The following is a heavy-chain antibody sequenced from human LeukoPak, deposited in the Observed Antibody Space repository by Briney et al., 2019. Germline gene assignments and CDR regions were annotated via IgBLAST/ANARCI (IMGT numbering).Heavy chain of an antibody. CDR2: INHNGNVN. D-gene: IGHD3-16*01. Sequence: GGSLRLSCAASGFTFSSYWMNWARQAPGKGLEWVASINHNGNVNYYVDSVKGRFTISRDNAKNSLYLLMSNLRAEDTAVYFCARGGGLDVWGQGATVTVSS. V-gene: IGHV3-7*03. CDR3: ARGGGLDV. J-gene: IGHJ6*02. CDR1: GFTFSSYW.